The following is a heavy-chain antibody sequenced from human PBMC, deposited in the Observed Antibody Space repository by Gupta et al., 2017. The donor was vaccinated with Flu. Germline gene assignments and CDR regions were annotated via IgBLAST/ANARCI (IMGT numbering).Heavy chain of an antibody. CDR2: INPSGGST. Sequence: QVQLVESGAEVKKPGASVKVSCKASGYTFTSYYMHWVRQAPGNGLEWMGLINPSGGSTSYAQKFQGRVTMTRDTSTSTVYMELSSLRSEDTAVYYCARDLIVVPAAMVTYYYYGMDVWGQGTTVTVSS. J-gene: IGHJ6*02. V-gene: IGHV1-46*01. D-gene: IGHD2-2*01. CDR3: ARDLIVVPAAMVTYYYYGMDV. CDR1: GYTFTSYY.